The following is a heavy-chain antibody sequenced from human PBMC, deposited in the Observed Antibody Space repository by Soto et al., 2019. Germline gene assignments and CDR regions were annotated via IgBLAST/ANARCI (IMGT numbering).Heavy chain of an antibody. D-gene: IGHD3-22*01. V-gene: IGHV4-59*01. J-gene: IGHJ4*02. CDR2: ISSSGNT. CDR1: DGSISXLY. Sequence: TXSXTCTVSDGSISXLYWSCIRQPPGKGLEWIGYISSSGNTNYNPSLKSRVSISVETSKNQFSLNLTSLTAADTGVYYCARAPMVLTRYYFDSWGQGPPVNV. CDR3: ARAPMVLTRYYFDS.